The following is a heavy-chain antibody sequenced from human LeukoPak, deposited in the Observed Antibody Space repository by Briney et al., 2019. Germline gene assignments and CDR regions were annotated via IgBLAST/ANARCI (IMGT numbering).Heavy chain of an antibody. CDR1: SGSISSSY. J-gene: IGHJ4*02. D-gene: IGHD5-18*01. CDR3: ARHFRGYGYAAAGIFDY. V-gene: IGHV4-59*08. Sequence: TSETLSLTCTVSSGSISSSYWTWIRQPPGKGLEWIGHFSHSGSTKYNPSLKSRVTISVDTSKNQFSLKLNSVTAADTAVYYCARHFRGYGYAAAGIFDYWGQGTLVTVSS. CDR2: FSHSGST.